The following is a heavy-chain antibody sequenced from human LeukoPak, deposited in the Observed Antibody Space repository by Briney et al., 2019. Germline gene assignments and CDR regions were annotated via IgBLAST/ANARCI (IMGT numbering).Heavy chain of an antibody. CDR1: GGSISTYY. V-gene: IGHV4-59*01. Sequence: SETLSLTCSVSGGSISTYYWNWIRQPPGKGLEWIGYVHYSGSTFYNPSLKSQVTTSVDASKNQFSLKLSSVTAADTAVYYCARGSGTYYAGAFGIWGQGTLVTVSS. J-gene: IGHJ3*02. D-gene: IGHD3-22*01. CDR3: ARGSGTYYAGAFGI. CDR2: VHYSGST.